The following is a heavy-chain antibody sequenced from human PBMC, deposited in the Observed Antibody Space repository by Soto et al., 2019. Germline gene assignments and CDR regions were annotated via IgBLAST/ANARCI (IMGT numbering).Heavy chain of an antibody. Sequence: VGSLRLSCVASQFPFDVYSMHWVRQAPGKGLEWVSYIRHTTSATFYADAVKGRFTISRDNRKNSLFLQMNSLRDDDTGVYFCARDRGSSGMFELDVWGPGTLVTVSS. CDR2: IRHTTSAT. V-gene: IGHV3-48*02. CDR1: QFPFDVYS. D-gene: IGHD6-19*01. J-gene: IGHJ3*01. CDR3: ARDRGSSGMFELDV.